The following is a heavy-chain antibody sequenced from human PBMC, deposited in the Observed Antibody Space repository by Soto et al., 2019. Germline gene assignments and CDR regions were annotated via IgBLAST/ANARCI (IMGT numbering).Heavy chain of an antibody. CDR3: ASIVGALGIFDI. D-gene: IGHD1-26*01. J-gene: IGHJ3*02. CDR2: IWYDGSEK. Sequence: PGGSLRLSCVASAFTFSSYGMHWVRQAPGKGLEWVSVIWYDGSEKYYADSVKGRFTISRDNSKNTLYLLMNSLRAEDTAVYHCASIVGALGIFDIWGQGTMVTVSS. CDR1: AFTFSSYG. V-gene: IGHV3-33*01.